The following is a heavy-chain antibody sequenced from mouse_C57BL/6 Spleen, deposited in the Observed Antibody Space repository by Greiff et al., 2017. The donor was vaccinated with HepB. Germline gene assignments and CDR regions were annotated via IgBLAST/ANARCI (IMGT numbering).Heavy chain of an antibody. CDR1: GYTFTSYW. J-gene: IGHJ2*01. D-gene: IGHD2-4*01. V-gene: IGHV1-69*01. CDR2: IDPSDSYT. CDR3: ARGDDYDDFYYFDY. Sequence: QVQLQQPGAELVMPGASVKLSCKASGYTFTSYWMHWVKQRPGQGLEWIGEIDPSDSYTNYNQKFKGKSTLTVDKSSSTAYMQLSSLTSEDSAVYYCARGDDYDDFYYFDYWGQGTTLTVSS.